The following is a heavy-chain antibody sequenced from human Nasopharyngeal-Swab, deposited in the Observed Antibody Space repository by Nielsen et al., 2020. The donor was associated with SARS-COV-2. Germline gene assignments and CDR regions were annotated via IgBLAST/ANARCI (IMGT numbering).Heavy chain of an antibody. CDR3: ARGRETYYDVLTGYPYGAFDI. J-gene: IGHJ3*02. D-gene: IGHD3-9*01. CDR1: GGSTSSYH. Sequence: SETLSLTCTVSGGSTSSYHWSWIRQPPGKGLEWIGYIYYSGSTNYNPSLKSRVTISVDTSKNQFSLKLSSVTAADTAVYHCARGRETYYDVLTGYPYGAFDIWGQGTMVTVSS. V-gene: IGHV4-59*13. CDR2: IYYSGST.